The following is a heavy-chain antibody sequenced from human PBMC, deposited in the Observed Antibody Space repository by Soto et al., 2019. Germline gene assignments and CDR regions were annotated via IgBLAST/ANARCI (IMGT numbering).Heavy chain of an antibody. D-gene: IGHD2-2*01. CDR2: VNRAGTT. CDR3: TRGLGDIVVGPVLIDAFDI. J-gene: IGHJ3*02. Sequence: SETLSLTCGVYGGSFSAYYWSWVRQAPGKGLEWIGKVNRAGTTIYNPSLKSRVTISVDASNRQISLKLGSVTAADTALYYCTRGLGDIVVGPVLIDAFDIWGQATMVTVS. V-gene: IGHV4-34*01. CDR1: GGSFSAYY.